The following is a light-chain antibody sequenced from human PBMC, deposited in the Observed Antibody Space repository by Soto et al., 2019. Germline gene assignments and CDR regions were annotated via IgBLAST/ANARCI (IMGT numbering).Light chain of an antibody. CDR1: QSVSSSY. Sequence: EIVLTQSPGTLSLSPGERATLSCRASQSVSSSYLAWYRQKPGQAPSLLIYGAYRRATGIPDRFSGSGSGTDFTLTISRLGPEDFAVYYCQQYDRSPWTFGQGTKVEVK. J-gene: IGKJ1*01. CDR2: GAY. CDR3: QQYDRSPWT. V-gene: IGKV3-20*01.